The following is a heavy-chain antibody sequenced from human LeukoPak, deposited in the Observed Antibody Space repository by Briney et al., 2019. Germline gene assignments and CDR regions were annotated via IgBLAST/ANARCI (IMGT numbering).Heavy chain of an antibody. CDR2: IIPILGIA. CDR3: AREIRGYYYGSGSYLFLDY. CDR1: GGTFITYA. J-gene: IGHJ4*02. D-gene: IGHD3-10*01. Sequence: SVSVSFKPSGGTFITYAISWVRPAPGQGLEWMGRIIPILGIANYAQKFQGRVTITADKSTSTAYMELSSLRSEDTAVYYCAREIRGYYYGSGSYLFLDYWGQGTLVTVSS. V-gene: IGHV1-69*10.